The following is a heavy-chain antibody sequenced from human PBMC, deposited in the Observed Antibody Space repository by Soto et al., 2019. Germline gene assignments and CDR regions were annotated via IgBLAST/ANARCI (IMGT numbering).Heavy chain of an antibody. Sequence: GGSLRLSCAASGFTFNSYAVHWVRQAPGKGLEWVAVISYGGGDKYYADSVKGRFTISRDNSKNTLNLQMNSLRADDTAVYYCARDRLFDSNTYYYNYGMDVWGQGTTVTVSS. CDR1: GFTFNSYA. D-gene: IGHD3-22*01. CDR2: ISYGGGDK. V-gene: IGHV3-30-3*01. CDR3: ARDRLFDSNTYYYNYGMDV. J-gene: IGHJ6*02.